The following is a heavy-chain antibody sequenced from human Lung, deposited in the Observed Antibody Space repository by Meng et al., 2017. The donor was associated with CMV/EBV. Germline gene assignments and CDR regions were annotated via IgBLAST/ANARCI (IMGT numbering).Heavy chain of an antibody. CDR1: GYKFTTYH. Sequence: ASXXVSCKASGYKFTTYHLSWVRQAPGQGLEWMGWVSAYNGDTNYVQKFQGRVTMTADTSTSTAYMELRNLTSDDTAVYYRARRPGYDHHDYWGQGNLVTVSS. D-gene: IGHD2-15*01. J-gene: IGHJ4*02. CDR3: ARRPGYDHHDY. CDR2: VSAYNGDT. V-gene: IGHV1-18*04.